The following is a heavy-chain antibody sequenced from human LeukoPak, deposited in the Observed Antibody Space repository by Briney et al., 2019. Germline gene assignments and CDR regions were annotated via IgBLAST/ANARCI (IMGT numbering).Heavy chain of an antibody. D-gene: IGHD5-18*01. CDR1: GFTFSSYG. Sequence: GGSLRLSCAASGFTFSSYGMHWVRQAPGKGLEWVAVIWYDGSHKYYADSVRGRFTISRDNSKNTLYLQMNSLRAEDTAVYYCARDLLNVDTAMVLDYWGQGTLVTVSS. V-gene: IGHV3-33*01. CDR2: IWYDGSHK. CDR3: ARDLLNVDTAMVLDY. J-gene: IGHJ4*02.